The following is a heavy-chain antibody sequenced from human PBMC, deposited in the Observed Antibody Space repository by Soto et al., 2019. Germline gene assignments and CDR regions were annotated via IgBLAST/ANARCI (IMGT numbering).Heavy chain of an antibody. J-gene: IGHJ6*02. V-gene: IGHV3-48*02. Sequence: EVQLVESGGGLVQPGGSLRLSCAASGFTFSSYSMNWVRQAPGKGLEWVSYISSSSSTIYYADSVQGRFTISRDNAKNSLYPQMNSLRDEDTAVYYCAREATFYDFWSGYNTQSYYGMDVWGQGTTVTVSS. CDR1: GFTFSSYS. D-gene: IGHD3-3*01. CDR3: AREATFYDFWSGYNTQSYYGMDV. CDR2: ISSSSSTI.